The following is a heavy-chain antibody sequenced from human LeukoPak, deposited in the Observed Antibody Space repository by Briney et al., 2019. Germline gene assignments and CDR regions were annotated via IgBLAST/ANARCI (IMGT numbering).Heavy chain of an antibody. Sequence: PGGSLRLSCAASGFTVSSNYMSWVRQAPGKGLEWVSVIYSGGSTYYADSVKGRFTISRDNSKNTLYLQMNSLRAEDTAVYYCAKDAGGPFVPLGMDVWGQGTTVTVSS. D-gene: IGHD3-16*01. J-gene: IGHJ6*02. CDR1: GFTVSSNY. CDR3: AKDAGGPFVPLGMDV. V-gene: IGHV3-53*01. CDR2: IYSGGST.